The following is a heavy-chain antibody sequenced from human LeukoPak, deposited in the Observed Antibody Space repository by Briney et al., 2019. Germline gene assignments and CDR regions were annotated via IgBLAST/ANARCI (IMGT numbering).Heavy chain of an antibody. V-gene: IGHV3-15*01. D-gene: IGHD3-16*02. CDR2: IKSKTDGETT. Sequence: GGSLRLSCEASGFTFTTYSMTWVRQAPGQGLEWVARIKSKTDGETTDYAAPVKGRFTISRDDSKNTLYLQMNSLKTEDTAVYYCTTDYYDYVWGSYRPDYWGQGTLVTVSS. J-gene: IGHJ4*02. CDR3: TTDYYDYVWGSYRPDY. CDR1: GFTFTTYS.